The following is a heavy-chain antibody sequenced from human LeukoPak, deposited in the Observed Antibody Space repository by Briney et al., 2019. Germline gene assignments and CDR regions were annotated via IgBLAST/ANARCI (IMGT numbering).Heavy chain of an antibody. D-gene: IGHD3-22*01. CDR3: AKVDSTYYYDRSAYSAHLDY. Sequence: PGGSLRLSCAASGFTFSTYAMTWVRQAPGKGLEWVSAISGSGGITYHADSVKGRFTISRDNSKNTLYLQMNSLRAEDTAVYYCAKVDSTYYYDRSAYSAHLDYWGQGTLVTVSS. V-gene: IGHV3-23*01. CDR2: ISGSGGIT. J-gene: IGHJ4*02. CDR1: GFTFSTYA.